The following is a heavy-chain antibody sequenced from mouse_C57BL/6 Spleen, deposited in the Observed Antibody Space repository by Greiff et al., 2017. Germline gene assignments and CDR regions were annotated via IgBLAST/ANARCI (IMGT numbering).Heavy chain of an antibody. CDR3: TTSCHDYPLCY. D-gene: IGHD2-4*01. CDR1: GYTFTDYE. CDR2: IDPETGGT. J-gene: IGHJ4*01. Sequence: QVHVKQSGAELVRPGASVTLSCKASGYTFTDYEMHWVKQTPVHGLEWIGAIDPETGGTAYNQKFKGKAILTADKSSSTAYMELRSLTSEDSAVYYCTTSCHDYPLCYWGQGTSVTVSS. V-gene: IGHV1-15*01.